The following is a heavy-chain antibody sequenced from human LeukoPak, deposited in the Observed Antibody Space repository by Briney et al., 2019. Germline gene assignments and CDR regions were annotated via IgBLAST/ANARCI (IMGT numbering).Heavy chain of an antibody. J-gene: IGHJ3*02. D-gene: IGHD2-2*02. CDR2: IYYSGST. CDR3: ARQGPIVVVPAAISAFDI. V-gene: IGHV4-39*01. CDR1: GGSISSSSYY. Sequence: SETLSLTCTVSGGSISSSSYYWGWIRQPPGKGLEWIGSIYYSGSTYYNPSLKSRVTISVDTSKNLFSLKLSSVTAADTAVYYCARQGPIVVVPAAISAFDIWGQGTMVTVSS.